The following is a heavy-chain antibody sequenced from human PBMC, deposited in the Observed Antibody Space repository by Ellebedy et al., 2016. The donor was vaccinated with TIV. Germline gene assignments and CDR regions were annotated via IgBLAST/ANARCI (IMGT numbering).Heavy chain of an antibody. CDR2: IYHSGST. CDR1: GGSISSGGYS. V-gene: IGHV4-30-2*01. J-gene: IGHJ5*02. D-gene: IGHD3-9*01. CDR3: ARLEAYYDILTGQVGWFDP. Sequence: SETLSLXXAVSGGSISSGGYSWSWIRQPPGKGLEWIGYIYHSGSTYYNPSLKSRVTISVDRSKNQFSLKLSSVTAADTAVYYCARLEAYYDILTGQVGWFDPWGQGTLVTVSS.